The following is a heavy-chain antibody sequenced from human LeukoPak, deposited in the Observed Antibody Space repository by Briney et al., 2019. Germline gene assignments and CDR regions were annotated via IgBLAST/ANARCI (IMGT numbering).Heavy chain of an antibody. CDR3: TKSASSGNYHYFDY. D-gene: IGHD1-26*01. Sequence: PGGSLRLSCAASGFTFSSYAMSWVRQAPGKGLEWVSAISGSGGSTYYADSVKGRLTISRDNSKNTVYLEMNSLRAEDTAVYYCTKSASSGNYHYFDYWCQGTLVTVSS. CDR1: GFTFSSYA. V-gene: IGHV3-23*01. J-gene: IGHJ4*02. CDR2: ISGSGGST.